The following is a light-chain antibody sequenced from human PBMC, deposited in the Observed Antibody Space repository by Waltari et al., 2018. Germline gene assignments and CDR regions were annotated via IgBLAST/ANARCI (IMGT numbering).Light chain of an antibody. Sequence: QTVVTQEPSFSVSPGGTVTLTCALSSGSVSTSYYSSWYQQTPGQAPRTLIYNTNTRSSGVPDRFSCAILGNKAARTITGAQAEDESDYYCVLYMGSGASVFGGGTKLTVL. CDR1: SGSVSTSYY. V-gene: IGLV8-61*01. J-gene: IGLJ3*02. CDR3: VLYMGSGASV. CDR2: NTN.